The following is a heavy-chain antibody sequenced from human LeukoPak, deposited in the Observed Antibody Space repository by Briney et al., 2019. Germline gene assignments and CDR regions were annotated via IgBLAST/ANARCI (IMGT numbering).Heavy chain of an antibody. CDR3: ARDLGATRGFDP. Sequence: SETLSLTCVVSGGSITSGGYSWSWIGQPPGKGLEWIGYIYLSGRTFYNPSLKSRITISVDKSKNQFSVNLTSVTAADAAVYYCARDLGATRGFDPWGQGTLVTVSS. D-gene: IGHD5-12*01. V-gene: IGHV4-30-2*01. CDR1: GGSITSGGYS. CDR2: IYLSGRT. J-gene: IGHJ5*02.